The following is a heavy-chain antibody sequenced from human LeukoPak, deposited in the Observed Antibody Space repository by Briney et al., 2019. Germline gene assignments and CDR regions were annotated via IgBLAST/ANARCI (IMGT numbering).Heavy chain of an antibody. D-gene: IGHD2-2*01. V-gene: IGHV1-18*01. CDR3: ARLIPQVVVLGAVDY. J-gene: IGHJ4*02. CDR1: GYTFRSYA. CDR2: ISAYNGNR. Sequence: ASLKVSCKASGYTFRSYAISWVRQAPGQGLEWMGWISAYNGNRNYAQKLQGRVTMTTDTSTSTAYMELRSLRSDDTAVYYCARLIPQVVVLGAVDYWGQGTLVTVSS.